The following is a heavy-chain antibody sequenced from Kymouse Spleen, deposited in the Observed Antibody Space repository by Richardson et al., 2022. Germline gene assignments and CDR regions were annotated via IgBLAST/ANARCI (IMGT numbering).Heavy chain of an antibody. CDR3: ARRAGYSSYNWFDP. CDR2: INHSGST. V-gene: IGHV4-34*01. D-gene: IGHD3-9*01. Sequence: QVQLQQWGAGLLKPSETLSLTCAVYGGSFSGYYWSWIRQPPGKGLEWIGEINHSGSTNYNPSLKSRVTISVDTSKNQFSLKLSSVTAADTAVYYCARRAGYSSYNWFDPWGQGTLVTVSS. J-gene: IGHJ5*02. CDR1: GGSFSGYY.